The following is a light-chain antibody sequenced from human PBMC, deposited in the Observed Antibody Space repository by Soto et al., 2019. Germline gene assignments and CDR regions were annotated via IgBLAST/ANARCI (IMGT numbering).Light chain of an antibody. V-gene: IGLV2-14*01. CDR2: EVT. CDR3: SSYASGGTYVV. J-gene: IGLJ2*01. CDR1: SSDVGGYNY. Sequence: QSALTQPASVSGSPGQSITISCTGTSSDVGGYNYVSWYQQHPGKAPKLIIYEVTHRPSGVSNRFSGSKSGNTASLTISGLQAEDEADYYCSSYASGGTYVVFGGGTQLTVL.